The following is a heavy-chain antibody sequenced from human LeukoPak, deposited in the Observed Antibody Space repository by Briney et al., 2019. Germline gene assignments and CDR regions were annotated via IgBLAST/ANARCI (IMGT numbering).Heavy chain of an antibody. Sequence: GGSLRLSCAASGFTFSSYAMHWVRQAPGKGLEYVSAISSNGGSTYYANSVKGRFTISRDNSKNTLYLQMNSLRAEDTAVYYCARGRGSYPYYFDYWGQGTLVTVSS. J-gene: IGHJ4*02. CDR2: ISSNGGST. CDR3: ARGRGSYPYYFDY. CDR1: GFTFSSYA. V-gene: IGHV3-64*01. D-gene: IGHD1-26*01.